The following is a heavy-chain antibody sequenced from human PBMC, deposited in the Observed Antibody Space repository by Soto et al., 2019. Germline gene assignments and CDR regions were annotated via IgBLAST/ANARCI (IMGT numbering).Heavy chain of an antibody. CDR2: TYYRSKWYN. V-gene: IGHV6-1*01. D-gene: IGHD6-19*01. CDR1: GDSVSSNTAA. CDR3: ARGRGSGWNYYGMDV. J-gene: IGHJ6*02. Sequence: SQTLSLTCAISGDSVSSNTAAWNWIRQSPSRGLEWLGRTYYRSKWYNDYAGSVKSRISSNPDTSKNQVSLQLNSVTPEDTAVYFCARGRGSGWNYYGMDVWGQGTTVTVSS.